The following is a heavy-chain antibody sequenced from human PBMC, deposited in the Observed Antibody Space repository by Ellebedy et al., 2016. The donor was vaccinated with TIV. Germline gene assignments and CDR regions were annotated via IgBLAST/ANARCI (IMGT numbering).Heavy chain of an antibody. CDR3: ASSLTMLRGGMDF. CDR1: GGSISSYY. Sequence: MPSETLSLTCTVSGGSISSYYWSWIRQPPGKGLEWIGYIYYSGSTNYNPSLKSRVTIAVDTSKNQFSLKLSSVTAANTAVYYCASSLTMLRGGMDFWGQGTTVTVSS. D-gene: IGHD3-10*01. V-gene: IGHV4-59*01. CDR2: IYYSGST. J-gene: IGHJ6*02.